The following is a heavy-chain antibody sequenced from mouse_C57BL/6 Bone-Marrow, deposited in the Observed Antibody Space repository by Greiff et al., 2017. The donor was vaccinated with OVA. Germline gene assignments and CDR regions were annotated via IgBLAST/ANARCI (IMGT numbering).Heavy chain of an antibody. CDR1: GYSITSGYY. J-gene: IGHJ3*01. V-gene: IGHV3-6*01. D-gene: IGHD1-2*01. Sequence: EVQLQESGPGLVKPSQSLSLTCSVTGYSITSGYYWNWIRQFPGNKLEWMGYISYDGSNNYNPSLKNRISITRDTSKNQFFLKLNSVTTEDTATYYCARDEVLRRGQGTLVTVSA. CDR2: ISYDGSN. CDR3: ARDEVLR.